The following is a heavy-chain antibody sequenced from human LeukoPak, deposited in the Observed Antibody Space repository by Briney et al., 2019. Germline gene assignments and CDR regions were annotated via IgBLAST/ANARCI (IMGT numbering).Heavy chain of an antibody. V-gene: IGHV3-7*03. CDR2: IKQDGSEK. D-gene: IGHD5-24*01. Sequence: GGSLRLSCAASGFTLSSYWMSWVRQAPGKGLEWVANIKQDGSEKYYVDSVKGRFTISRDNAKNSLYLQMNSLRAEDTAVYFCAEDVFRWAFDIWGQGTMVTVSS. CDR3: AEDVFRWAFDI. J-gene: IGHJ3*02. CDR1: GFTLSSYW.